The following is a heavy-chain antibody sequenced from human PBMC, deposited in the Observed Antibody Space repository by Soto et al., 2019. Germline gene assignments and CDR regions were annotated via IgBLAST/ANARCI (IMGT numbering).Heavy chain of an antibody. D-gene: IGHD6-13*01. CDR3: ARTVGSSSWPPNIDY. Sequence: PSETLSLTCTVSGGSISSYYWSWIRQPPGKGLEWIGYIYYSGSTNYNPSLKSRVTISVDTSKNQFSLKLSSVTAADTAVYYCARTVGSSSWPPNIDYWGQGTLVTVSS. V-gene: IGHV4-59*01. CDR1: GGSISSYY. J-gene: IGHJ4*02. CDR2: IYYSGST.